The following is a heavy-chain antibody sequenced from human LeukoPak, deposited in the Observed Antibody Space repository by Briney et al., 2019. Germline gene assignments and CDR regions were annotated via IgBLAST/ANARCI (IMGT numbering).Heavy chain of an antibody. CDR1: GFTFSSYA. Sequence: GGSLRLSCAASGFTFSSYAMSWVRQAPGKGLGWVSAISGSGGSTYYADSVKGRFTISRDNSKNTLYLQMNSLRAEDTAVYYCAKTPRRLAAAGPVYYLDYWGQGTLVTVSS. CDR2: ISGSGGST. V-gene: IGHV3-23*01. D-gene: IGHD6-13*01. J-gene: IGHJ4*02. CDR3: AKTPRRLAAAGPVYYLDY.